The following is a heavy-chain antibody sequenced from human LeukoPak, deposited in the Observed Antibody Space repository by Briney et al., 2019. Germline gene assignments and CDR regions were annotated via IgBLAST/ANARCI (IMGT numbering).Heavy chain of an antibody. CDR1: GGSISSGDYY. CDR3: ARDQDSSGYYFDY. CDR2: IYYSGST. J-gene: IGHJ4*02. V-gene: IGHV4-30-4*01. D-gene: IGHD3-22*01. Sequence: SETLSLTCTVSGGSISSGDYYWSWIRQPPGKGLEWIGYIYYSGSTYYNPSLKSRVTLSVDTSKNQFSLKLSSVTAADTAVYYCARDQDSSGYYFDYWGQGALVTVSS.